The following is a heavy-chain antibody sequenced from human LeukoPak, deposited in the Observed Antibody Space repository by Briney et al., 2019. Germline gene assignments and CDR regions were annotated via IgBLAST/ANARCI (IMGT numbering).Heavy chain of an antibody. D-gene: IGHD6-19*01. CDR1: GYTFTSYG. V-gene: IGHV1-2*04. J-gene: IGHJ6*02. CDR3: ARDIAVAGTAGPYYYGMDV. CDR2: INPNSGGT. Sequence: GASVKVSCKASGYTFTSYGISWVRQAPGQGLEWMGWINPNSGGTNYAQEFQGWVTMTRDTSISTAYMELSRLRSDDTAVYYCARDIAVAGTAGPYYYGMDVWGQGTTVTVSS.